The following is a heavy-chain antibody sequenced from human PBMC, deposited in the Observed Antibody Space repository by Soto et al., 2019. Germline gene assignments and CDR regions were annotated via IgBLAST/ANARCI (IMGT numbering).Heavy chain of an antibody. CDR3: ARGLELSYYYGMDV. D-gene: IGHD1-7*01. Sequence: QVQLVESGGGVVQPGRSLRLSCAASGFTFSSYAMHWVRQAPGKGLEWVAVISYDGSNKYYADSVKGRFTISRDNSKNTLYLQMNSLRAEDTAVYYCARGLELSYYYGMDVWGQGTTVTVSS. CDR2: ISYDGSNK. CDR1: GFTFSSYA. V-gene: IGHV3-30-3*01. J-gene: IGHJ6*02.